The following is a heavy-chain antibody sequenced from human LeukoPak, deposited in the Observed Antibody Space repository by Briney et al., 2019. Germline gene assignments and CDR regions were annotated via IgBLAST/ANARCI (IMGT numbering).Heavy chain of an antibody. CDR1: GGSISSSSYY. J-gene: IGHJ5*02. D-gene: IGHD3-22*01. V-gene: IGHV4-39*07. Sequence: PSETLSLTCTVSGGSISSSSYYWGWIRQPPGKGLEWIGSIYYSGSTYYNPSLKSRVTISVDTSKNQFSLKLSSVTAADTAVYYCARVAYYYDSSGLGWFDPWGQGTLVTVSS. CDR2: IYYSGST. CDR3: ARVAYYYDSSGLGWFDP.